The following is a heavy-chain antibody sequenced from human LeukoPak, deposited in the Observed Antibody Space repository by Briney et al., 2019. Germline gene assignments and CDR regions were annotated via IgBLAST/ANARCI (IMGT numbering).Heavy chain of an antibody. D-gene: IGHD6-13*01. CDR2: IYYSGST. CDR1: GGSISSSSYY. Sequence: SETLSLTCTVSGGSISSSSYYWGWIRQPPGKGLEWIGSIYYSGSTYYNPSLKSRVTISVDTSKNLFSLELSSVTAADTAVYYCARRISTYSSSWYNYYYYMDVWGKGTTVTVSS. CDR3: ARRISTYSSSWYNYYYYMDV. V-gene: IGHV4-39*01. J-gene: IGHJ6*03.